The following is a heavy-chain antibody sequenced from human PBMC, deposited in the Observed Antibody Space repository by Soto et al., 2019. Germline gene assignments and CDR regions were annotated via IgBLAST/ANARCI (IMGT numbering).Heavy chain of an antibody. J-gene: IGHJ4*02. CDR1: GFTFSSYA. CDR3: TKGYYYDTCGYFDS. D-gene: IGHD3-22*01. Sequence: GGSLRLSCAASGFTFSSYAMGWVHQAPGKGLGLVSTISAGGGRTYYADSVKGRFTISRDNSKNTLYLQMNSLRAEDTAVYYYTKGYYYDTCGYFDSWGQGTLVTVSS. V-gene: IGHV3-23*01. CDR2: ISAGGGRT.